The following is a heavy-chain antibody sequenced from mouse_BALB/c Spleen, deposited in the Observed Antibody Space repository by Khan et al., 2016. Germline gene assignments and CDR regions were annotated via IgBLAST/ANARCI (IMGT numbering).Heavy chain of an antibody. V-gene: IGHV2-6-4*01. CDR2: IWGGGST. D-gene: IGHD2-12*01. CDR1: AFSLSRYS. J-gene: IGHJ4*01. CDR3: ARGHDDTMDY. Sequence: VQLVESGPGLVAPSQSLSITCTVSAFSLSRYSVHWIRQPPGQGLEWLGMIWGGGSTAYNSALKSRLNINKDNSKSQVFLKMHSLQTDDTAMYYYARGHDDTMDYWGQGTSVTVSS.